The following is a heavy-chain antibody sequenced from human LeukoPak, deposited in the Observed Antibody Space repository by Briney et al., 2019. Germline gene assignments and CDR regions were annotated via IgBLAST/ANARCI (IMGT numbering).Heavy chain of an antibody. CDR1: GGSISSSSYY. CDR3: ARLSYYYDSSGYPHAFDI. CDR2: IYYSGST. Sequence: SETLSLTCTVSGGSISSSSYYWGWIRQPPGKGLEWIGSIYYSGSTYYNPSLKSRVTISVDTSKNQFSLKLSSVTAADTAVYYCARLSYYYDSSGYPHAFDIWGQGTMVTVSS. V-gene: IGHV4-39*01. D-gene: IGHD3-22*01. J-gene: IGHJ3*02.